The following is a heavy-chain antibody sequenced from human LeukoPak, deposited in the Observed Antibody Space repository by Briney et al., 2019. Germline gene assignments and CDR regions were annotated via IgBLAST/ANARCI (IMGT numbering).Heavy chain of an antibody. Sequence: SETLSLTCTVSGGSISSYYWSWIRQPPGKGLEWIGYIYYSGSTNYNPSLKSRVTISVDTSKNQFSLKLSSVTAADTAVYYCARDRGLTGEKNWYFDLWGRGTLVTVSS. CDR2: IYYSGST. CDR3: ARDRGLTGEKNWYFDL. J-gene: IGHJ2*01. D-gene: IGHD7-27*01. V-gene: IGHV4-59*01. CDR1: GGSISSYY.